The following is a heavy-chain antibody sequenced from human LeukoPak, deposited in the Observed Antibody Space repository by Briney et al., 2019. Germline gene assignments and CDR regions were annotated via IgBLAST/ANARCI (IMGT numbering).Heavy chain of an antibody. D-gene: IGHD4-23*01. CDR1: GYTFTSYG. CDR2: ISAYNGNT. Sequence: ASVKVSCKASGYTFTSYGISWVRQAPGQGLEWMGWISAYNGNTNYAQKLQGRVTMTTDTSTTTAYMELRSLRSDDTAVYYCAIDIAVTIPADYWGQGTLVTVSS. CDR3: AIDIAVTIPADY. J-gene: IGHJ4*02. V-gene: IGHV1-18*01.